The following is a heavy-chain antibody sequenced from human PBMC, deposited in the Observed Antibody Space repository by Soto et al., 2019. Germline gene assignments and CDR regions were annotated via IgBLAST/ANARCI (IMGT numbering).Heavy chain of an antibody. Sequence: EVQLVESGGGLVKPGESLRLSCVASGFTFKNYNMNWVRQAPGKGLEWVSSIGGTDTFTYYADSVKGRFSISRDNAKSSLFLQMNSLRAEDTAVYFCVRDGWLLGLTRWGQGTLVTVSS. CDR1: GFTFKNYN. J-gene: IGHJ4*02. V-gene: IGHV3-21*01. CDR3: VRDGWLLGLTR. D-gene: IGHD3-16*01. CDR2: IGGTDTFT.